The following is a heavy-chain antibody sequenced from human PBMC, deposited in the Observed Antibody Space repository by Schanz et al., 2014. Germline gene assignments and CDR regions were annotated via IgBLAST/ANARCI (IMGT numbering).Heavy chain of an antibody. CDR3: ARAFDSSGYYFDY. V-gene: IGHV1-46*03. D-gene: IGHD3-22*01. CDR2: VNPSVRGT. J-gene: IGHJ4*02. Sequence: QVQLVQSGTQVKKPGASVKVSCKASGYTLSAYSLHWVRQAPGQGLEWMGIVNPSVRGTHFAREFQGRVTVTSDTSTSTVYMELSGLRSEDTAVYYCARAFDSSGYYFDYWGQGTLXTVSS. CDR1: GYTLSAYS.